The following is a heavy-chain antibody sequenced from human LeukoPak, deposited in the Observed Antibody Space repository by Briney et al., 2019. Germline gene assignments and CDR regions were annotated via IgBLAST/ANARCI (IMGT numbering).Heavy chain of an antibody. D-gene: IGHD4-17*01. Sequence: SETLSPTCTVSGGSISSGSFYWSWIRQPAGKGLECIGSIYTSGSTNYNPSLKSRVTISVDTSKNQFSLKLSSVTAADTAVYYCARTDYGDYDGYYYMDVWGKGTTVTVSS. CDR2: IYTSGST. CDR1: GGSISSGSFY. CDR3: ARTDYGDYDGYYYMDV. J-gene: IGHJ6*03. V-gene: IGHV4-61*02.